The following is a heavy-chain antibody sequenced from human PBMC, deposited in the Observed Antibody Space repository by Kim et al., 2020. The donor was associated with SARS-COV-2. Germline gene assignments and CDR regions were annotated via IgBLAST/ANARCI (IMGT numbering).Heavy chain of an antibody. D-gene: IGHD6-6*01. CDR3: ARSSSSYYYYYMDV. J-gene: IGHJ6*03. Sequence: AQKFQGRVTITADKATSTAYMELSSLRSEDTAVYYCARSSSSYYYYYMDVWGKGTTVTVSS. V-gene: IGHV1-69*02.